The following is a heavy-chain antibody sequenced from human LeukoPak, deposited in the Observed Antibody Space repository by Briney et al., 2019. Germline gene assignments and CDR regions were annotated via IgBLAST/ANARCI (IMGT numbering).Heavy chain of an antibody. D-gene: IGHD3-22*01. Sequence: SETLSLTCAVSGYSISSGYYWGWIRQPPGKGLEWIGSIYHSGSTYYNPSLKSRVTISVDTSKNQFSLKLSSVTAADSAVYYCARAAPHSYYYDSSGYYYPYHFDYWGQGTLVTVSS. CDR3: ARAAPHSYYYDSSGYYYPYHFDY. CDR1: GYSISSGYY. J-gene: IGHJ4*02. CDR2: IYHSGST. V-gene: IGHV4-38-2*01.